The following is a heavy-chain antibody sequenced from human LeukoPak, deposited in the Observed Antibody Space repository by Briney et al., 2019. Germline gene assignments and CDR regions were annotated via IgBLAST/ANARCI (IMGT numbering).Heavy chain of an antibody. V-gene: IGHV3-23*01. CDR2: ISGSGGST. D-gene: IGHD6-19*01. CDR1: GFTFSSYA. Sequence: PGGSLRLSCAASGFTFSSYAMSWVRQAPGKGLEWVSAISGSGGSTYYADSVKGRFTISRDNSKNTLYLQMNSLRAEDTAVYYCANPPIGIAVADTLGDYWGQGTLVTVSS. J-gene: IGHJ4*02. CDR3: ANPPIGIAVADTLGDY.